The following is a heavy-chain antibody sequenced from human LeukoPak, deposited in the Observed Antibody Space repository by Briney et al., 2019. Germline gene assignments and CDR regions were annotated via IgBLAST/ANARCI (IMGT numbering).Heavy chain of an antibody. D-gene: IGHD2-15*01. J-gene: IGHJ4*02. CDR3: ARVGYCSGGSCYDY. CDR2: IYYSGST. CDR1: GGSISSGDYY. V-gene: IGHV4-30-4*08. Sequence: SETLSLTCTVSGGSISSGDYYWSWIRQPPGKGLEWIGYIYYSGSTYYNPSLKSRVTISVDTSKNQFSLKLSSVTAADTAVYYCARVGYCSGGSCYDYWGQGTLVTVSS.